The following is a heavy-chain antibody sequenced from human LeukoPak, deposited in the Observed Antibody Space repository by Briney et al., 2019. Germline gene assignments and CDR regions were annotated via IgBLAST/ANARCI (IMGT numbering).Heavy chain of an antibody. CDR2: MNPNSVNT. CDR1: GYTFTSYD. Sequence: ASVKVSCKASGYTFTSYDINWVRQATGQGLEWMGWMNPNSVNTGYAQKFQGRVTMTRNTSISTAYMELSSLRSEDTAVYYCARVPLLWFGEFINWGQGTLVTVSS. CDR3: ARVPLLWFGEFIN. V-gene: IGHV1-8*01. D-gene: IGHD3-10*01. J-gene: IGHJ4*02.